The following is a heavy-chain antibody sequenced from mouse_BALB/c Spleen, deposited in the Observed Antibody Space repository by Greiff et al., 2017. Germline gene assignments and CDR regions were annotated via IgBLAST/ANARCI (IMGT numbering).Heavy chain of an antibody. CDR1: GFTFSDYG. V-gene: IGHV5-15*02. D-gene: IGHD2-14*01. Sequence: DVHLVESGGGLVQPGGSRKLSCAASGFTFSDYGMAWVRQAPGKGPEWVAFISNLAYSIYYADTVTGRFTISRENAKNTLYLEMSSLRSEDTAMYYCARSYDGKVWYFDVWGAGTTVTVSS. J-gene: IGHJ1*01. CDR2: ISNLAYSI. CDR3: ARSYDGKVWYFDV.